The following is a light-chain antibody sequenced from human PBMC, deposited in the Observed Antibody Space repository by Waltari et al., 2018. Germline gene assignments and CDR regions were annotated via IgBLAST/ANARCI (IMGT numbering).Light chain of an antibody. V-gene: IGKV3-20*01. Sequence: EIMLTQSPGTLSLSPGERATLSCRASQSISKYLAWYQQKPGQAPTLLIFDASSRATGIPDRFSGSGSGTDFSLTISRLEPEDVAVYYCQKYGTLPATFGQGTTVEI. CDR3: QKYGTLPAT. CDR1: QSISKY. CDR2: DAS. J-gene: IGKJ1*01.